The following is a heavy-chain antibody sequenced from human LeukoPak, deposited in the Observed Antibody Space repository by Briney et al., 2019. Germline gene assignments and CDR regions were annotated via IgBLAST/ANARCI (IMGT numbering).Heavy chain of an antibody. V-gene: IGHV3-53*01. D-gene: IGHD1-26*01. CDR2: IYSGGST. CDR3: ASLIVGATTWFDP. CDR1: GFTVSSNY. Sequence: GGSLRLSCAASGFTVSSNYMSWVRQAPGKGLEWVSVIYSGGSTYYADSVKGRFTISRDNSKNTLYLQMNSLRAEDTAVYYCASLIVGATTWFDPWGQGTLVTVSS. J-gene: IGHJ5*02.